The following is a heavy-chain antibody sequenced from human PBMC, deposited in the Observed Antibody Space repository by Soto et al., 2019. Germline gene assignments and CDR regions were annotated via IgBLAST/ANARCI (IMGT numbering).Heavy chain of an antibody. D-gene: IGHD1-7*01. CDR1: GFTFSSYS. J-gene: IGHJ3*02. Sequence: EVQLVESGGGLVQPGGSLRLSCAASGFTFSSYSMNWVRQAPGKGLEWVSYISSSSSTIYYADSVKGRFTISRDNAKHSRDLQLNSLRAADTAVYYCARDGNWNYKRVIAFDIWGQGTMVTVSS. CDR2: ISSSSSTI. V-gene: IGHV3-48*01. CDR3: ARDGNWNYKRVIAFDI.